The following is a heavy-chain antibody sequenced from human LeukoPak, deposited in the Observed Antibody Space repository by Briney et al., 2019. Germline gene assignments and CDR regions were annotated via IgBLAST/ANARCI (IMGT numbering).Heavy chain of an antibody. J-gene: IGHJ4*02. CDR2: MNAGNGNT. D-gene: IGHD6-19*01. V-gene: IGHV1-3*01. CDR3: AGDQYSSGWY. CDR1: GYIFTDYA. Sequence: ASVKVSCKASGYIFTDYAIHWLRQAPGQRPEWMGWMNAGNGNTKYSQKFQGRITLIRDTSAATAYMELSSLRHDDLAVYYCAGDQYSSGWYWGQGTLVTVSS.